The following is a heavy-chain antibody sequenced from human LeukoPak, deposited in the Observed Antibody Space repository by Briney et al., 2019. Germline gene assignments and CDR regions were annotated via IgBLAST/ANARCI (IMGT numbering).Heavy chain of an antibody. D-gene: IGHD2-15*01. J-gene: IGHJ5*02. CDR2: IYYSGST. CDR1: GGSISSSSYY. V-gene: IGHV4-39*01. Sequence: SETLSLTCTVSGGSISSSSYYWGWIRQPPGKGREWIGSIYYSGSTYYNPSLKSRVTISVDTSKNQFSLKLSSVTAADTAVYYCNAVVVAATLWFDPWGQGTLVTVSS. CDR3: NAVVVAATLWFDP.